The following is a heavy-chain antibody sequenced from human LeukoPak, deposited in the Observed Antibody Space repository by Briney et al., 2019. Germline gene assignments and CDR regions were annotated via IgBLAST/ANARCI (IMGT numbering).Heavy chain of an antibody. J-gene: IGHJ3*02. D-gene: IGHD3-9*01. CDR2: INRSGST. CDR1: GGSFSNFY. V-gene: IGHV4-34*01. Sequence: SETLPLTCAVYGGSFSNFYWSWIRQTPGKGLEWIGEINRSGSTNYTPSLESRITISVDTSKNQFSLRLSSVTAADTAVYYCARRSSKYYDILTGGLDIWGQGTLVTVSS. CDR3: ARRSSKYYDILTGGLDI.